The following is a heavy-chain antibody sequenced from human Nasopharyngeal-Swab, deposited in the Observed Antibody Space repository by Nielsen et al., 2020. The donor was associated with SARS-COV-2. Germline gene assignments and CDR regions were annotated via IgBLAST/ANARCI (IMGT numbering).Heavy chain of an antibody. CDR2: IVVGSGNT. D-gene: IGHD2-15*01. J-gene: IGHJ4*02. V-gene: IGHV1-58*01. Sequence: SVKVSCKASGFTFTSSAVQWVRQARGQRLEWIGWIVVGSGNTNYAQKFQERVTITRDMSTSTAYMEPSSLRSEDTAVYYCAGGYCSGGSCYPPEGYWGQGTLVTVSS. CDR1: GFTFTSSA. CDR3: AGGYCSGGSCYPPEGY.